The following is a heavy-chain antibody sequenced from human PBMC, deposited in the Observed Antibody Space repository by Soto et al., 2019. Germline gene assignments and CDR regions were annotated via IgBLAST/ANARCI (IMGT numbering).Heavy chain of an antibody. J-gene: IGHJ5*02. CDR3: ARLITYYYGSGSYWYDP. V-gene: IGHV4-59*01. CDR1: GGSISSYY. Sequence: QVQLQESGPGLVKPSETLSLACTVSGGSISSYYWSWIRQPPGKGLEWIGYIYYSGSTNYNPSLKSRVTISVDTSKNQFSLKLSSETAADSAVYYCARLITYYYGSGSYWYDPWGQGTLVTVSS. D-gene: IGHD3-10*01. CDR2: IYYSGST.